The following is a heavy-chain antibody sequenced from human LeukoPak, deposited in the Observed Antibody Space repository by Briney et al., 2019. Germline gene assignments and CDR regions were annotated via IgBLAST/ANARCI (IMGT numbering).Heavy chain of an antibody. D-gene: IGHD3-22*01. CDR3: ARDEPFDSSGYFVFDY. Sequence: PGGSLRLSCAASGFTFSSYAMSWVRQAPGKGLEWVSSISSSSSYIYYADSVKGRFTISRDNAKNSLYLQMNSLRAEDTAVYYCARDEPFDSSGYFVFDYWGQGTLVTVPS. CDR1: GFTFSSYA. V-gene: IGHV3-21*01. CDR2: ISSSSSYI. J-gene: IGHJ4*02.